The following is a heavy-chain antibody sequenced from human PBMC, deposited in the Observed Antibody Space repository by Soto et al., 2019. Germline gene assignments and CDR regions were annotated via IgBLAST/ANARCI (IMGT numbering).Heavy chain of an antibody. V-gene: IGHV4-30-2*06. Sequence: SETLSLTCTVSGGSITSGGYSWTWIRQSPGKGLEWIGYTYQSGSAYYNPSLKSRVTISVDRSKNQFSLNLTTVTAADTAVYYCARDYYGMDVWGQGTTVTVSS. CDR3: ARDYYGMDV. J-gene: IGHJ6*02. CDR2: TYQSGSA. CDR1: GGSITSGGYS.